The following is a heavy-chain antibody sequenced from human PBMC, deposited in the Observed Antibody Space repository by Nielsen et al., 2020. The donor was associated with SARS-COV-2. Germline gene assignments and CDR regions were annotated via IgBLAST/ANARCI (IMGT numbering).Heavy chain of an antibody. V-gene: IGHV3-53*01. Sequence: GESLKISCAASGFTVSSNYMSWVRQAPGKGLEWVSVIYSGGSTYYADSVKGRFTISRDNSKNTLYLQMNSLRAEDTAVYYCARVVIHDAFDLWGQGTTVTVSS. CDR1: GFTVSSNY. J-gene: IGHJ3*01. CDR3: ARVVIHDAFDL. CDR2: IYSGGST.